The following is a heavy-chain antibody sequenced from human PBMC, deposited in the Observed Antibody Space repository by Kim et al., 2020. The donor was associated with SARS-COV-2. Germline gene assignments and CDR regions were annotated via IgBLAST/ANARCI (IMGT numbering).Heavy chain of an antibody. CDR2: INHSGST. CDR3: ARVRGGDLYQLLRRGYNWFDP. Sequence: SETLSLTCAVYGGSFSGYYWSWIRQPPGKGLEWIGEINHSGSTNYNPSLKSRVTISVDTSKNQFSLKLSSVTAADTAVYYCARVRGGDLYQLLRRGYNWFDPWGQGTLVTVSS. V-gene: IGHV4-34*01. D-gene: IGHD2-2*01. J-gene: IGHJ5*02. CDR1: GGSFSGYY.